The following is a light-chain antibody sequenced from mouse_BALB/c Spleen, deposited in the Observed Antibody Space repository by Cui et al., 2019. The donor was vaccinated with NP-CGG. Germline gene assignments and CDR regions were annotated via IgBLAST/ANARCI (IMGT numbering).Light chain of an antibody. Sequence: QAVVPQASPLTTSPGETVTLTCRSSTGAVTSSNYANWVQEKPDHLFTGLIGGTINRAPGVPARFSGSLIGDKAALTITGAQTEDEAVYFCALWYSNHWVFGGGTKLTVL. CDR1: TGAVTSSNY. V-gene: IGLV1*01. CDR2: GTI. J-gene: IGLJ1*01. CDR3: ALWYSNHWV.